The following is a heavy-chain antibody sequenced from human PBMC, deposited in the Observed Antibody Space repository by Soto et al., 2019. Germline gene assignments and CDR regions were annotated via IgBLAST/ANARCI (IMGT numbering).Heavy chain of an antibody. V-gene: IGHV1-69*01. J-gene: IGHJ4*02. CDR2: INPIFGTT. CDR3: ARTYYQWEALHYFDF. D-gene: IGHD1-26*01. CDR1: GGTFSRYG. Sequence: QVQLVQSGAAVKKPGASVKVSCTASGGTFSRYGFTWVRQAPGQGFQWMGGINPIFGTTHYEQIFQGRLSNTADEPTSTFYMELSSLRSDDTAIYFCARTYYQWEALHYFDFWGQGTLVTGSS.